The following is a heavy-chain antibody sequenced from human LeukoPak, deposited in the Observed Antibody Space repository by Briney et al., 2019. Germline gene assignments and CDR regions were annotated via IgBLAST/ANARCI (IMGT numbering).Heavy chain of an antibody. J-gene: IGHJ4*02. CDR1: GYSFTSYW. CDR3: ATRKTYASGWLF. D-gene: IGHD6-19*01. CDR2: INPFDSNV. Sequence: GESLKISCKGSGYSFTSYWIGWVRQMPGKGLEWMGIINPFDSNVRYSPSFQGQVTISADKSINTAYLQWSSLKASDTAMYYCATRKTYASGWLFWGQGTLVTVSS. V-gene: IGHV5-51*01.